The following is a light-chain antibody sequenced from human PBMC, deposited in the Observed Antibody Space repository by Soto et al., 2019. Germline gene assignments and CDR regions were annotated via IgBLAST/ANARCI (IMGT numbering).Light chain of an antibody. J-gene: IGKJ1*01. V-gene: IGKV3-20*01. CDR1: ETVYDRQ. CDR3: QQFGSSWWT. Sequence: IVLTQSPGTLSASPWGRATLSCRSSETVYDRQLAWYQQRAGQAPRLLIYAISTRAAGIPDRFSGSGSGTDFTLTISRVEPADSAMYYCQQFGSSWWTFAQGTKVDIK. CDR2: AIS.